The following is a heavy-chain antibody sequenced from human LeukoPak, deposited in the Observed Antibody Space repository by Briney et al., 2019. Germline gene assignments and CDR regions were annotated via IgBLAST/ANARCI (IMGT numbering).Heavy chain of an antibody. D-gene: IGHD6-13*01. J-gene: IGHJ4*02. CDR2: IKSKTDGGTT. V-gene: IGHV3-15*01. CDR3: TTTKYSSSWYYFDY. Sequence: GGSLRLSCAASGFTFSNAWMSWVRQAPGKGLEWVGRIKSKTDGGTTDYAAPVKGRFTISRDDSKNTLYLQMNSLKTEDTAVYYCTTTKYSSSWYYFDYWGQGTLVTVSS. CDR1: GFTFSNAW.